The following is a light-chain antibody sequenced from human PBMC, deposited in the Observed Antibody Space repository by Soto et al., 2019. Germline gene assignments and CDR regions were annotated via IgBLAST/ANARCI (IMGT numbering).Light chain of an antibody. CDR2: GAS. V-gene: IGKV3-20*01. CDR1: QSVSRSY. Sequence: EIVLTQSPGTLSLSPGERATLSCRASQSVSRSYLAWYQQKPGQAPRLLIYGASSRATGIPDRFSGSGSGTDFTLTLSRLEPEDFAVYYCQQYGSSPWTFGQGTKVEIK. J-gene: IGKJ1*01. CDR3: QQYGSSPWT.